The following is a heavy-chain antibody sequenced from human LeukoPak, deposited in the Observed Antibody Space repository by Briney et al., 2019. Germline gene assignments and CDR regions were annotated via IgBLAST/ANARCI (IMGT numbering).Heavy chain of an antibody. V-gene: IGHV4-30-4*08. CDR2: IYYSGST. D-gene: IGHD2-2*01. CDR1: GGSISSGDYY. CDR3: ASLAWGYCSSTSCPY. Sequence: SETLSLTCTVSGGSISSGDYYWSWIRQPPGKGLEWIGYIYYSGSTYYNPSLKSRVTISVDTSKNQFSLKLSSVTAADTAVYYCASLAWGYCSSTSCPYWGQGTLVTVSS. J-gene: IGHJ4*02.